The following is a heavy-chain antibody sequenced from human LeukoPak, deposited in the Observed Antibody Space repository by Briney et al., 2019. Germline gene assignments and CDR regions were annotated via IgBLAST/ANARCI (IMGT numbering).Heavy chain of an antibody. D-gene: IGHD1-7*01. Sequence: GASVKVSCKASGYTFTGYYMHRVRQAPGQGLEWMGRINPNSGGTNYAQKFQGRVTMTRDTSISTAYMELRSLRSDDTAVYYCARAELELRVMNYWGQGTLVTVSS. CDR2: INPNSGGT. J-gene: IGHJ4*02. CDR1: GYTFTGYY. CDR3: ARAELELRVMNY. V-gene: IGHV1-2*06.